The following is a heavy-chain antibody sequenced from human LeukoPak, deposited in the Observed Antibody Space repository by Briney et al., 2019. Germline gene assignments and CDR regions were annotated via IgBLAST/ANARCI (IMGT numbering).Heavy chain of an antibody. J-gene: IGHJ4*02. CDR2: IIPIFGTA. CDR3: ARRSLMVYANYDY. D-gene: IGHD2-8*01. V-gene: IGHV1-69*13. Sequence: SVKVSCKASGGTFSSYAISWVRQAPGQGLEWMGGIIPIFGTANYAQKFQGRVTITADESTSTAYMELSSLRSEDTAVYYCARRSLMVYANYDYWGQGTLVTVSS. CDR1: GGTFSSYA.